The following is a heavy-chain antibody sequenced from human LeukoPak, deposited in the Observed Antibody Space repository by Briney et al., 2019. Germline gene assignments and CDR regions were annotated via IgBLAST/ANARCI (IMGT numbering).Heavy chain of an antibody. CDR1: GGSISSYY. D-gene: IGHD3-3*01. J-gene: IGHJ6*03. V-gene: IGHV4-59*08. Sequence: PSETLSLTCTVSGGSISSYYWSWIRQPPGKGLEWIGYIYYSGSTNYNPSLKSRVTISVDTSKNQFSLKLSSVTAADTAVYYCARHPIAGDFWSGYYTLYYMDVWGKGTTVTVSS. CDR2: IYYSGST. CDR3: ARHPIAGDFWSGYYTLYYMDV.